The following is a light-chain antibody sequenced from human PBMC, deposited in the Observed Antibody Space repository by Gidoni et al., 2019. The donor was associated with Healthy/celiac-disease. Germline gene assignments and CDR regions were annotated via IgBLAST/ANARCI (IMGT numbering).Light chain of an antibody. CDR3: QQFNSYPWT. Sequence: DIQLAPSPSVLSASVGDSVSITCRASQCIRSYLAWYQQKPGKAPKLLIYAASTLQSGVPARFSGSGSGTEFTLTISSLQPEDFATYHCQQFNSYPWTFGQGTKVEIK. CDR2: AAS. CDR1: QCIRSY. V-gene: IGKV1-9*01. J-gene: IGKJ1*01.